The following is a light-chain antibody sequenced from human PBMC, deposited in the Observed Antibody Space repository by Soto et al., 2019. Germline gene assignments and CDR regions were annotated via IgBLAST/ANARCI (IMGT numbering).Light chain of an antibody. Sequence: SYELTQPPSVSVSPGQTASITCSGDKLGDKYACWYQQKPGQSPVLVIYQDSKRPSGIPERFSGSNSGNTATLTISGTQAMDEADYYCQAWDSIHWVFGGGTKLTVL. J-gene: IGLJ3*02. V-gene: IGLV3-1*01. CDR2: QDS. CDR3: QAWDSIHWV. CDR1: KLGDKY.